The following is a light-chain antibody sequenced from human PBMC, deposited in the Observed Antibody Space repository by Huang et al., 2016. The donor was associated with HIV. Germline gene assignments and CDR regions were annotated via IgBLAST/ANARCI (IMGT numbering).Light chain of an antibody. CDR2: DAS. V-gene: IGKV3-11*01. J-gene: IGKJ1*01. CDR1: QHVSSY. Sequence: DIVFTLSTATLSLSSGERATLFSRASQHVSSYFAWYQQKPGQAPRLLIYDASNRATGIPVRFSGSGSGTDFTLTISSLEPEDFAVYYCQQRSIWPWTFGQGTKVDIK. CDR3: QQRSIWPWT.